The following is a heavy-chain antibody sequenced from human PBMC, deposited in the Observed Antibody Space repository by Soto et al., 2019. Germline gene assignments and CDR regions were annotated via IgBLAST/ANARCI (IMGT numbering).Heavy chain of an antibody. D-gene: IGHD3-9*01. CDR2: ISSSSSYI. Sequence: ESGGGLVKPGGSLRRSCAASGFTFSSYSMNWVRQAPGKGLEWVSSISSSSSYIYYADSVKGRFTIPRDNAKNSLYLQMNSLRAEATAVYYCERDHDNLGDFDYWGQGTLVTVSS. V-gene: IGHV3-21*01. CDR3: ERDHDNLGDFDY. J-gene: IGHJ4*02. CDR1: GFTFSSYS.